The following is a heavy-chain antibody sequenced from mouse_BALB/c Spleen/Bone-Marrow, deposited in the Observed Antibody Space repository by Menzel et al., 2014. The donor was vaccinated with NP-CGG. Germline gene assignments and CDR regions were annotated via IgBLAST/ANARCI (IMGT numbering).Heavy chain of an antibody. CDR2: INPGSGGT. D-gene: IGHD1-1*01. J-gene: IGHJ2*01. CDR3: ARSYYGSPYFDY. CDR1: GYAFTNYL. V-gene: IGHV1-54*01. Sequence: VKLMESGAELVRPGTSVKVSCKASGYAFTNYLIEWVKQRPGQGLEWIGVINPGSGGTNYNEKFKGKATLTADKSSSTAYMQFSSLTSDDSAVYFCARSYYGSPYFDYWAKAPLSQSPQ.